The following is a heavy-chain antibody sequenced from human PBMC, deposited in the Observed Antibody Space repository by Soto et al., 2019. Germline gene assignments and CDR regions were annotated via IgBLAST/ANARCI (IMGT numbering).Heavy chain of an antibody. CDR2: ISGSGGST. J-gene: IGHJ4*02. CDR3: AKDEVIRFLEWLLPTFFDY. CDR1: GFTFSSYA. Sequence: GGSLRLSCAASGFTFSSYAMSWVRQAPGKGLEWVSAISGSGGSTYYADSVKGRFTISRDNSKNTLYLQMNSLRAEDTAVYYCAKDEVIRFLEWLLPTFFDYWGQGTLVTVSS. V-gene: IGHV3-23*01. D-gene: IGHD3-3*01.